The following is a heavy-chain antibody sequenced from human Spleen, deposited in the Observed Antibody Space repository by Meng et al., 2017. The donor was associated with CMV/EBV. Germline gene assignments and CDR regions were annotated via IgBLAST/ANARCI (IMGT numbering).Heavy chain of an antibody. CDR1: GYSISSGYY. D-gene: IGHD1-1*01. J-gene: IGHJ4*02. CDR3: ARRHLGNEDYFDY. Sequence: SETLSLTCTVSGYSISSGYYWGWVRQPPGKGLEWIGTIYYSGYTYYNPSLKSRVTISVDTSKNQFSLKLSSVTAADTAVYYCARRHLGNEDYFDYWGQGTLVTVSS. V-gene: IGHV4-38-2*02. CDR2: IYYSGYT.